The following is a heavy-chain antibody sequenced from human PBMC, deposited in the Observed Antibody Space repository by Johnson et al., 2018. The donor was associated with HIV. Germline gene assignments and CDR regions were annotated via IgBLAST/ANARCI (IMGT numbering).Heavy chain of an antibody. J-gene: IGHJ3*02. CDR1: GFTFSSYW. CDR3: AKAREYDSTGHDAFDI. V-gene: IGHV3-30*02. CDR2: IRYDGSNK. D-gene: IGHD3-22*01. Sequence: QMQLVESGGGLAQPGGSLRLSCAASGFTFSSYWMGWVRQAPGKGMEWVAFIRYDGSNKYYADSVKARFTLSRDNSKNTLYLQMNSLRAEDTAVYYCAKAREYDSTGHDAFDIWGQGTMVTVSS.